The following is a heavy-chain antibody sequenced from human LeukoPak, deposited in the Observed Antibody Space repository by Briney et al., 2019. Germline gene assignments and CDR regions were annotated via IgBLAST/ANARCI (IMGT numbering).Heavy chain of an antibody. V-gene: IGHV1-18*04. J-gene: IGHJ5*02. CDR1: GYTFTSYG. CDR3: ARDNLSWGWFDH. D-gene: IGHD3-16*01. Sequence: SVKVSCKASGYTFTSYGISWVRQAPGQGLEGRGWISAYNSNTNYAQTLQGRVTMTTDTSTSTAYMELRSLRSDDTAVYYCARDNLSWGWFDHWGQGTLVTVSS. CDR2: ISAYNSNT.